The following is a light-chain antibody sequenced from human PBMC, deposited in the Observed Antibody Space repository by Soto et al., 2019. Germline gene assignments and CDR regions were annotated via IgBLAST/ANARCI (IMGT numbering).Light chain of an antibody. CDR2: GAS. V-gene: IGKV3-15*01. J-gene: IGKJ1*01. CDR1: QSVSSN. Sequence: EMVMTQSPATLSVSPGERATLSCRASQSVSSNLAWYQQKPGQAPRLLIYGASTRATGIPARFSGSGSGTEFTLPISSLQSEDFAVYYCQQYNNWPPWTFGQGNKVEIK. CDR3: QQYNNWPPWT.